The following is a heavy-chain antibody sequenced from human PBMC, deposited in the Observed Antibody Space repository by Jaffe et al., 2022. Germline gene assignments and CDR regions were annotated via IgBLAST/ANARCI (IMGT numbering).Heavy chain of an antibody. V-gene: IGHV1-46*01. J-gene: IGHJ4*02. D-gene: IGHD6-19*01. Sequence: QVQLVQSGAEVKKPGASVKVSCKASGYTFTSYYMHWVRQAPGQGLEWMGIINPSGGSTSYAQKFQGRVTMTRDTSTSTVYMELSSLRSEDTAVYYCARDLGHTPGYSSGWYREYFDYWGQGTLVTVSS. CDR1: GYTFTSYY. CDR2: INPSGGST. CDR3: ARDLGHTPGYSSGWYREYFDY.